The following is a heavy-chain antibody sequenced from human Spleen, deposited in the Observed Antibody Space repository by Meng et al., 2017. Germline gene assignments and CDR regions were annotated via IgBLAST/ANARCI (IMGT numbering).Heavy chain of an antibody. CDR3: ARGYSTIFGVVIAL. CDR2: INGGNGNT. V-gene: IGHV1-3*01. Sequence: QVQLVQSGAEVKKPGSSVKVSCKASGYTFSSYAMHWVRQAPGQSLEWMGWINGGNGNTKYSDKFQDRVTITRDTSASTVYMDLRSLTFEDTAVYYCARGYSTIFGVVIALWGQGTLVTVSS. CDR1: GYTFSSYA. J-gene: IGHJ1*01. D-gene: IGHD3-3*01.